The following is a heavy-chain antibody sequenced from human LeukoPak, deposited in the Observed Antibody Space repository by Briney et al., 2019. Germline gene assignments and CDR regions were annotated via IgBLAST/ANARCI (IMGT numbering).Heavy chain of an antibody. J-gene: IGHJ4*02. CDR2: INHSGST. V-gene: IGHV4-34*01. D-gene: IGHD5-18*01. CDR1: GGSFSGYY. CDR3: ARAPGDVDTAMVSDY. Sequence: SETLSLTCAVYGGSFSGYYWSWIRQPPGKGLEWIGEINHSGSTNYNPSLKSRVTISVDTSKNQFSLKLSSVTAADTAVYYCARAPGDVDTAMVSDYWGQGTLVTVSS.